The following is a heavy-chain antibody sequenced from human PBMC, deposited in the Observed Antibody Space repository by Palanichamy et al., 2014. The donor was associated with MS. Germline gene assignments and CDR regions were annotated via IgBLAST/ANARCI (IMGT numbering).Heavy chain of an antibody. CDR1: GYIFTTYY. CDR3: ARASGRYCSSTSCNFDY. CDR2: IKPSGGST. V-gene: IGHV1-46*01. J-gene: IGHJ4*02. Sequence: QVQLVQSGAEVKKPGASVKVSCKASGYIFTTYYMHWVRQAPGQGLEWMGIIKPSGGSTSYAQKFQGRVTMTRDTSTSTVYMELSSLRSEDTAVYYCARASGRYCSSTSCNFDYWGQGTLVTVPS. D-gene: IGHD2-2*01.